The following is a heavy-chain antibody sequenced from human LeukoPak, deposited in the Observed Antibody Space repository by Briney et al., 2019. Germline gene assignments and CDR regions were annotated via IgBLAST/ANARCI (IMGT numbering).Heavy chain of an antibody. CDR2: ISAYNGNT. V-gene: IGHV1-18*04. Sequence: ASVKVSCKASGYTFTGYYMHWVRQAPGQGLEWMGWISAYNGNTNYAQKLQGRVTMTTDTSTSTAYMELRSLRSDDTAVYYCARFPKTEYYDFWSGYYTRDYYFDYWGQGTLVTVSS. CDR1: GYTFTGYY. J-gene: IGHJ4*02. CDR3: ARFPKTEYYDFWSGYYTRDYYFDY. D-gene: IGHD3-3*01.